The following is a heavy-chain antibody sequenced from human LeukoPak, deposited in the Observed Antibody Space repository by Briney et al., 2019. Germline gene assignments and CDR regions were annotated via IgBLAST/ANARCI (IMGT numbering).Heavy chain of an antibody. CDR1: GFTFSSYW. Sequence: GGSLRLSCVASGFTFSSYWMHWVRQDPRKGLVWVSRISGDGRNINYADSVRGRFTISRDNAKNTLYLQMNSLRAEDTAVYYCARRYFDYWGQGTLVTVSS. J-gene: IGHJ4*02. CDR3: ARRYFDY. V-gene: IGHV3-74*01. CDR2: ISGDGRNI.